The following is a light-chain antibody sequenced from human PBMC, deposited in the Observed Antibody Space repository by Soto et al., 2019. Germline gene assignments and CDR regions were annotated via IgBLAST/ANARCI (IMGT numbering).Light chain of an antibody. CDR2: AAS. CDR3: RKSNSAHRT. CDR1: QGISTY. V-gene: IGKV1-27*01. J-gene: IGKJ1*01. Sequence: DIQMTQSPSSLSASVGDRVPITCRASQGISTYLAWYQHKPGKVPKLLIYAASTLQSGVPSRFSGSGSGTDFTLTISSLQPEDVATYDCRKSNSAHRTCGQGTKADIK.